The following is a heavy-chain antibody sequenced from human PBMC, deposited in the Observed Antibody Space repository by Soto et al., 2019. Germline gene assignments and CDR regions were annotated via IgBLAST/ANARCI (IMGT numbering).Heavy chain of an antibody. V-gene: IGHV1-69*01. J-gene: IGHJ6*02. CDR1: GGTFSSYA. Sequence: QVQLVQSGAEVKKPGSSVKVSCKASGGTFSSYAISWVRQAPGQGLEWMGGIIPIFGTANYAQKFQGRVTITADESTSTAYMELSSLRSEYTAVYYCARADRRGQSQYYYYYYGMDVWGQGTTVTVSS. CDR3: ARADRRGQSQYYYYYYGMDV. CDR2: IIPIFGTA.